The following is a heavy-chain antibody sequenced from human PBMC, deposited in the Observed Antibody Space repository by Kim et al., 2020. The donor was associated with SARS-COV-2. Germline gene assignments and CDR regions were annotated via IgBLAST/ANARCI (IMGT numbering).Heavy chain of an antibody. CDR1: GFTFSSYA. CDR3: AKARHRYSGSSCFDY. CDR2: ISGSGGST. D-gene: IGHD1-26*01. J-gene: IGHJ4*02. Sequence: GGSLRLSCAASGFTFSSYAMSWVRQAPGKGLEWVSAISGSGGSTYYADSVKGRFTISRDNSKNTLYLQMNSLRAEDTAVYYCAKARHRYSGSSCFDYWGQGTLVTVSS. V-gene: IGHV3-23*01.